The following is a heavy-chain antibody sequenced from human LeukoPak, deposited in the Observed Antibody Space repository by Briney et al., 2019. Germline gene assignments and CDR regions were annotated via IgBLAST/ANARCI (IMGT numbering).Heavy chain of an antibody. CDR2: INHSGST. CDR3: ARVGYYGSGTSDY. Sequence: ETLSLTCAVYGGSFSGYYWSWVRQPPGKGLEWIGEINHSGSTNYNPSLKSRVTISVDTSKNQFSLKLSSVTAADTAVYYCARVGYYGSGTSDYWGQGTLVTVSS. CDR1: GGSFSGYY. D-gene: IGHD3-10*01. V-gene: IGHV4-34*01. J-gene: IGHJ4*02.